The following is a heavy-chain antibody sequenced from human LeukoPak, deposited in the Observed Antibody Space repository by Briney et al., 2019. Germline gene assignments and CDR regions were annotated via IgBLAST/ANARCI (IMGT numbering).Heavy chain of an antibody. D-gene: IGHD3-22*01. Sequence: PSETLSLTCTVSGGSISSYYWSWIRQPPGKGLEWIGYIYYSGSTNYNPSLKSRVTISVDTSKNQFSLKLSSVTAADTAVYYCARPDYYDSPAAGAFDIWGQGTMVTVSS. CDR3: ARPDYYDSPAAGAFDI. CDR1: GGSISSYY. CDR2: IYYSGST. V-gene: IGHV4-59*08. J-gene: IGHJ3*02.